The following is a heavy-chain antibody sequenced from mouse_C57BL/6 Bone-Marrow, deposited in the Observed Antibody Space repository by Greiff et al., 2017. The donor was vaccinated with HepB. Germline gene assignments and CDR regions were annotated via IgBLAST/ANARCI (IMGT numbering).Heavy chain of an antibody. CDR3: ASTGAWFAY. D-gene: IGHD4-1*01. Sequence: EVKLMESGEGLVKPGGSLKLSCAASGFTFSDYGMHWVRQAPEKGLEWVAYISSGSSTIYYADTVKGRFTISRDNAKNTLFLQMTSLRSEDTAMYYCASTGAWFAYWGQGTLVTVSA. CDR1: GFTFSDYG. CDR2: ISSGSSTI. V-gene: IGHV5-17*01. J-gene: IGHJ3*01.